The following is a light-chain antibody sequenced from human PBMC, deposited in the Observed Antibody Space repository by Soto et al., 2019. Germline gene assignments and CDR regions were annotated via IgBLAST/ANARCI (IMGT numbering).Light chain of an antibody. Sequence: DIVMTLSTASLAVSLGERATINFKSRHILLYSSNNKNYLAWYQQKPGQPPKLLIYWASTRESGVPDRYSGSVSGTEFTLTITSLESEDFTVYYCPVFQIWRRTFGQRAKVDIK. CDR1: HILLYSSNNKNY. J-gene: IGKJ1*01. V-gene: IGKV4-1*01. CDR2: WAS. CDR3: PVFQIWRRT.